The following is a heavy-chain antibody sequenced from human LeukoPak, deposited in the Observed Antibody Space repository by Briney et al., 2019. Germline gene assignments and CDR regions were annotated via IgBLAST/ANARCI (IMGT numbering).Heavy chain of an antibody. D-gene: IGHD3-10*01. CDR2: IYSGGST. CDR1: GFTFSSYW. J-gene: IGHJ4*02. V-gene: IGHV3-53*01. Sequence: GGSLRLSCAASGFTFSSYWMSWVRQAPGKGLEWVSVIYSGGSTYYADSVKGRFTISRDNSKNTLYLQMNSLRAEDTAVYYCARGIGGSGGEDYWGQGTLVTVSS. CDR3: ARGIGGSGGEDY.